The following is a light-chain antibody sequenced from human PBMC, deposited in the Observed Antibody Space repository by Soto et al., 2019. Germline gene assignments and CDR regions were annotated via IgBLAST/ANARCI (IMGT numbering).Light chain of an antibody. V-gene: IGLV2-14*01. CDR3: DSYTSSSSYA. CDR1: GSDVGAYRY. J-gene: IGLJ1*01. CDR2: DVS. Sequence: QSALTQPASVSGSPGQSITISCTGTGSDVGAYRYGSWYQQHPGQAPKLIIYDVSNRPSGVSDRFSGSKSGNTASLTISGLQSEDEADYYCDSYTSSSSYAFGTGTKLTVL.